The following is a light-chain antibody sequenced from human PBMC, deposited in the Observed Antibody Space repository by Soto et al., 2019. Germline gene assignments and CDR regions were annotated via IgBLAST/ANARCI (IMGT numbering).Light chain of an antibody. CDR1: SSNIGSNP. Sequence: QSVLTQPPSASGTPGQTVTMSCSGSSSNIGSNPVQWYQQFPGTAPKLLIYRNNQRPSGVPDRFSGSKSGTSASLAISGVQPEDEADYHCATWEDTRYGPVFGGGTKLTVL. J-gene: IGLJ3*02. V-gene: IGLV1-44*01. CDR3: ATWEDTRYGPV. CDR2: RNN.